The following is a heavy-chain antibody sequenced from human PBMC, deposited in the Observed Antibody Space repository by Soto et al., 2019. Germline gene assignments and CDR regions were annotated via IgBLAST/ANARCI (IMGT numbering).Heavy chain of an antibody. CDR1: GGSISSYY. V-gene: IGHV4-4*07. J-gene: IGHJ4*02. Sequence: SETLSLTCTVSGGSISSYYWSWIRQPAGKGLEWIGRIYTSGSTNYNPSLKSRVTMSVDTSKNQFSLKLSSVTAADTAVYYCARGLYYYDSSAYYYFDYWGQGTLVTVPS. CDR3: ARGLYYYDSSAYYYFDY. D-gene: IGHD3-22*01. CDR2: IYTSGST.